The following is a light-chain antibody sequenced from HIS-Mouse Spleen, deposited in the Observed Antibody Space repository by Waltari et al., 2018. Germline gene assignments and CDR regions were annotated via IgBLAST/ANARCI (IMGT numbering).Light chain of an antibody. V-gene: IGKV4-1*01. CDR2: WAY. CDR3: QQYYSTPYT. CDR1: QSVLYSSNNKNY. J-gene: IGKJ2*01. Sequence: DIVMTQSPDSLAVSLGERATINCKSSQSVLYSSNNKNYLAWYQQKPGQLPKLLIYWAYTRESGVPDRFSGSGSGTEFTLTISSLQAEDVAVYYCQQYYSTPYTFGQGTKLEIK.